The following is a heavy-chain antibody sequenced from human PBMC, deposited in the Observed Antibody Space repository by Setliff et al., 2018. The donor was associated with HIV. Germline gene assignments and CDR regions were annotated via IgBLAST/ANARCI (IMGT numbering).Heavy chain of an antibody. J-gene: IGHJ6*02. D-gene: IGHD6-19*01. CDR3: ARDHLHYSSGLFKYYYYYGMDV. CDR2: ISKDGSYQ. V-gene: IGHV3-30*03. CDR1: GFTFNSFG. Sequence: GESLKISCAASGFTFNSFGMHWVRQAPGKGLEWVAVISKDGSYQNYVDSVKGRFTISRDNAKNSLYLQMDNLTVDDTAVYFCARDHLHYSSGLFKYYYYYGMDVWGQGTTVTVSS.